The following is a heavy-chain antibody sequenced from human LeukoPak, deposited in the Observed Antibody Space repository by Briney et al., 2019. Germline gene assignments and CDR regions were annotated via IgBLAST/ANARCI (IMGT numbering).Heavy chain of an antibody. CDR2: ISAYNGNT. D-gene: IGHD3-3*01. CDR3: ARAPITYDFWSGYLY. Sequence: GASAKVSCKASGHTFTSYGISWVRQAPGQGLEWMGWISAYNGNTNYAQKLQGRVTMTTDTSTSTAYMELRSLRSDDTAVYYCARAPITYDFWSGYLYWGQGTLVTVSS. CDR1: GHTFTSYG. V-gene: IGHV1-18*01. J-gene: IGHJ4*02.